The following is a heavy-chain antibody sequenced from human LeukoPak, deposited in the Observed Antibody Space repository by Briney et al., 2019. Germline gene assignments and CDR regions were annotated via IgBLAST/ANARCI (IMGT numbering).Heavy chain of an antibody. Sequence: PGGSLRLSCAASGFTFSSYGMHWVRQAPGKGLEWVAVISYDGSNKYYADSVKGRFTISRDNSKNTLYLQMNSLRAEDTAVYYCAKPHTPVPPDAFDIWGQGTMVTVSS. V-gene: IGHV3-30*18. CDR1: GFTFSSYG. J-gene: IGHJ3*02. D-gene: IGHD4-17*01. CDR3: AKPHTPVPPDAFDI. CDR2: ISYDGSNK.